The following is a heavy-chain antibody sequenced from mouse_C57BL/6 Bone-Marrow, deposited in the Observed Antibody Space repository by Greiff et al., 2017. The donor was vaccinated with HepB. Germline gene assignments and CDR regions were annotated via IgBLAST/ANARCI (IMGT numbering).Heavy chain of an antibody. Sequence: QVQLQQSGPELVKPGASVKISCKASGYAFSSSWMNWVKQRPGKGLEWIGRIYPGDGDTNYNGKFKGKATLTADKSSSTAYMKLSSLTSEDSAVYFCATYGNFDYWGQGTTLTVSS. D-gene: IGHD2-1*01. CDR3: ATYGNFDY. CDR1: GYAFSSSW. CDR2: IYPGDGDT. J-gene: IGHJ2*01. V-gene: IGHV1-82*01.